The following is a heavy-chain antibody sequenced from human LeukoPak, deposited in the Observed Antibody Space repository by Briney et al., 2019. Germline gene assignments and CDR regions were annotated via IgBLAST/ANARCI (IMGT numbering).Heavy chain of an antibody. Sequence: QAGGSLRLSCAGSGFTFSSYWMTWVRQAPGKGLEWVASIKQDGSDKYYADSVKGRFTISRDNAKNSLYLQMNSLRAEGTPVYYCARIYCSGGSCTFDYWGQGTLVTVSS. CDR2: IKQDGSDK. V-gene: IGHV3-7*04. CDR1: GFTFSSYW. J-gene: IGHJ4*02. D-gene: IGHD2-15*01. CDR3: ARIYCSGGSCTFDY.